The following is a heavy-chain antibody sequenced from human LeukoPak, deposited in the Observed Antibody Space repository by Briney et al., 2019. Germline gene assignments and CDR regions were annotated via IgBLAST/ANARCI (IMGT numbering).Heavy chain of an antibody. CDR1: GYTFTSYG. CDR2: ISAYNGNT. CDR3: ARVGGNLDFWSGYHNWFDP. J-gene: IGHJ5*02. Sequence: ASVKVSCKASGYTFTSYGISWVRQAPGQGLEWMGWISAYNGNTNYAQKLQGRVTMTTDTSTSTAYMELRSLRSDDTAVYYCARVGGNLDFWSGYHNWFDPWGQGTLVTVSS. D-gene: IGHD3-3*01. V-gene: IGHV1-18*04.